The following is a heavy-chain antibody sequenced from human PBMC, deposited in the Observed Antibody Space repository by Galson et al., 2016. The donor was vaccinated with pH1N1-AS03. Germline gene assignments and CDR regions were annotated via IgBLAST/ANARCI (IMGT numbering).Heavy chain of an antibody. CDR2: IYHNGAT. CDR1: GASISNSNW. J-gene: IGHJ3*02. Sequence: SETLSLTCAVSGASISNSNWWSWVRQTPEKGLEWIGEIYHNGATNYLPSLKSRVAISLDTSKNQFSLKLTSVTAADTAVYYCARVKWDRDIPSNDAFDIWGPGTMVTVSS. D-gene: IGHD1-26*01. V-gene: IGHV4-4*02. CDR3: ARVKWDRDIPSNDAFDI.